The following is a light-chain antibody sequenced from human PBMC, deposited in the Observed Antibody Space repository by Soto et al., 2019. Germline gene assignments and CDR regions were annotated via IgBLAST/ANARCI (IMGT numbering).Light chain of an antibody. CDR1: QSISSD. V-gene: IGKV3-15*01. CDR2: GAS. J-gene: IGKJ2*01. Sequence: EIVMTQSPATLSVSPGERATLSCRASQSISSDLAWYQQKPGQAPRLLIYGASTRATDIPARISGSGSGTDITLTISSLQSEDFAVYYCQQYNKWPPQYTFGQGTKLVIK. CDR3: QQYNKWPPQYT.